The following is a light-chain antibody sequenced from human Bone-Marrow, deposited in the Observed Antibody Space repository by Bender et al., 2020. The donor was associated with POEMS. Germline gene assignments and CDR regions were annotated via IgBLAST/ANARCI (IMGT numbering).Light chain of an antibody. CDR2: DVS. Sequence: QSVLTQPASVSGSPGQSITISCTGTSSDIGGYNYVSWYQQHPGKAPKLMIYDVSHRPSGVSNSFSGSKSGNTASLTISGLQAEDEADYYCCSYTSSTSLIFGGGTKLTVL. CDR3: CSYTSSTSLI. CDR1: SSDIGGYNY. J-gene: IGLJ2*01. V-gene: IGLV2-14*03.